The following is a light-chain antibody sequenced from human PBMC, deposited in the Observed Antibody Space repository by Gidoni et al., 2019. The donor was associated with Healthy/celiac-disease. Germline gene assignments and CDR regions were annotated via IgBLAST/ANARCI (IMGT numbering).Light chain of an antibody. CDR2: AAS. CDR3: QKYNSSPFT. J-gene: IGKJ3*01. V-gene: IGKV1-27*01. Sequence: DIQMNQSPSSLSASVGDRVTITCRASQGFSNYLAWYKQKPGRVPKLLIYAASTLQSGVPSRFSGSGSGTDFTLTISSLQPEDVATYYCQKYNSSPFTVGPGTKVDIK. CDR1: QGFSNY.